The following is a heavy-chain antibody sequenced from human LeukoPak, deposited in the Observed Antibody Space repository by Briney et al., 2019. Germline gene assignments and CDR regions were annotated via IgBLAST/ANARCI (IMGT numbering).Heavy chain of an antibody. J-gene: IGHJ4*02. CDR2: INEGATTI. D-gene: IGHD2-21*02. CDR1: GFTANNYE. V-gene: IGHV3-48*03. CDR3: VRGRLLRSTNHFDY. Sequence: GGSLRLSCAASGFTANNYEMHWVRQAPGKGLEWISYINEGATTINYADSVWGRFTISRDNAQNSVHLQMNSLRDEDTAVYYCVRGRLLRSTNHFDYWGQGALVTASS.